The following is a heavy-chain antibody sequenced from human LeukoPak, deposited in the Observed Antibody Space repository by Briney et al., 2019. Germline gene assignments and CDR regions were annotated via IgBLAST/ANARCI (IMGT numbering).Heavy chain of an antibody. CDR1: GFTFSSYW. CDR3: AKGDPPFDY. V-gene: IGHV3-7*01. J-gene: IGHJ4*02. CDR2: IKQDGSEK. Sequence: PGGSLRLSCAASGFTFSSYWMSWVRQAPEKGLEWVANIKQDGSEKYYADSVKGRFTISRDNSKNTLYLQMNSLRAEDTAVYYCAKGDPPFDYWGQGTLVTVSS.